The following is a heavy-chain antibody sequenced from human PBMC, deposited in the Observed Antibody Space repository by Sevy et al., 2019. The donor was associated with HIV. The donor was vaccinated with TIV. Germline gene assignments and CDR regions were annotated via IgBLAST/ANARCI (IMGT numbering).Heavy chain of an antibody. CDR3: AKDQSLYDYVWGAGDY. CDR2: IWYDGSNK. Sequence: GGSLRLSCAASGFTFSSYGMHWVRQAPGKGLEWVAVIWYDGSNKYYADSVKGRFTISRDNSKNTLYLQMNSLRAEDTAVYYCAKDQSLYDYVWGAGDYWGQGTLVTVSS. V-gene: IGHV3-33*06. CDR1: GFTFSSYG. J-gene: IGHJ4*02. D-gene: IGHD3-16*01.